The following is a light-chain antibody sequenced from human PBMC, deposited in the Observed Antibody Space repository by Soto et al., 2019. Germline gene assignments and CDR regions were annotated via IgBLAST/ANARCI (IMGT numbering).Light chain of an antibody. V-gene: IGKV3-20*01. Sequence: EIVLTQSPGTLSLSPGERATLSCRASQSVSSSYLAWYQQKPGQAPRLLIYGASSRAASLPDRFSGSGRGTDFTLTISRLEPEDFAVYYCQQCASSPLAFGGSPKVEIK. CDR2: GAS. CDR3: QQCASSPLA. CDR1: QSVSSSY. J-gene: IGKJ4*01.